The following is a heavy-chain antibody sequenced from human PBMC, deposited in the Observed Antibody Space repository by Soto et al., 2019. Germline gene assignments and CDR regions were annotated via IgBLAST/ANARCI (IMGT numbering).Heavy chain of an antibody. CDR2: IYWDDDK. CDR3: ARSESTVTTSADAFVM. V-gene: IGHV2-5*02. J-gene: IGHJ3*02. Sequence: SPTLVNPTQTLTLTCTFSGFSLSTSGVGVGWIRQPPGKALEWLALIYWDDDKRYSPSLKSRLTITKDTSKNQVVLTMTNMDPVDTATYYCARSESTVTTSADAFVMGGQGIKVT. CDR1: GFSLSTSGVG. D-gene: IGHD4-17*01.